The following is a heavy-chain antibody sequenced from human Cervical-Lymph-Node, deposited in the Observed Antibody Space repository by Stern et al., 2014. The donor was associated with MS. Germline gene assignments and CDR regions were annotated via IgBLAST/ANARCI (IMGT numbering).Heavy chain of an antibody. D-gene: IGHD1-26*01. CDR2: TRNKANSYTT. CDR1: GFTSSDHY. V-gene: IGHV3-72*01. Sequence: VQLVESGGGLVQPGGSLRLSCAASGFTSSDHYMDWVRQAPGKGLEWGGRTRNKANSYTTVYAASVTGRFAISRDDSENSVYLQMNSLKIEDTAVYYCARGYHSFDVWGQGTTVTVSS. J-gene: IGHJ6*02. CDR3: ARGYHSFDV.